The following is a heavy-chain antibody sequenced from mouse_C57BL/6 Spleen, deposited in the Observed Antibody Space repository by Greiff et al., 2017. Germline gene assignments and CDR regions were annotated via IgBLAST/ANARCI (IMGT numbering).Heavy chain of an antibody. CDR1: GFNIKDYY. Sequence: VQLQQSGAELVRPGASVKLSCTASGFNIKDYYMHWVKQRPEQGLEWIGRIDPADGDTEYAPKFQGKATMTADTSSNTAYLQLSSLTSEDTAVYYCTTSSLTGPFAYWGQGTLVTVSA. D-gene: IGHD4-1*01. J-gene: IGHJ3*01. CDR3: TTSSLTGPFAY. CDR2: IDPADGDT. V-gene: IGHV14-1*01.